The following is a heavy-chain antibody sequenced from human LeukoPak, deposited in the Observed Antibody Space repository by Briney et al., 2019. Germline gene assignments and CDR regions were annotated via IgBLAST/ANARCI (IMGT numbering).Heavy chain of an antibody. V-gene: IGHV4-4*02. CDR1: GGSITSTNY. J-gene: IGHJ4*02. CDR2: VNLQGST. CDR3: AREGGLYRPLDY. Sequence: PSGTLSLTCGVSGGSITSTNYWTWVRQPPGKGLEWIGEVNLQGSTNYNPSLMGRVAISVDMSENHISLQLTSVTAADTAVYYCAREGGLYRPLDYSGQGTLVTVSS.